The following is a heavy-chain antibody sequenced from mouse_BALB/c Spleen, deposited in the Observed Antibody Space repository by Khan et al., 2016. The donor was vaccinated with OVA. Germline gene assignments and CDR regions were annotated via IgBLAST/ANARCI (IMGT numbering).Heavy chain of an antibody. V-gene: IGHV5-6-4*01. CDR2: ISSGGSYT. CDR3: TGHRGYYGSSRWFDY. D-gene: IGHD1-1*01. J-gene: IGHJ2*01. Sequence: EVKLVESGGGLVRPGGSLKLSCAASGFSFSSYSMSWVRQTPEQRLEWVATISSGGSYTYYPHRVKGRFTITRDNATTTQHLQVNSLRSEDTAVYYCTGHRGYYGSSRWFDYWGQGTILTVSA. CDR1: GFSFSSYS.